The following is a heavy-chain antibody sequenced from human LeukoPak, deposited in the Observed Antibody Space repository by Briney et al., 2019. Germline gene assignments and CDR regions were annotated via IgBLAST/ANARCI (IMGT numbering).Heavy chain of an antibody. J-gene: IGHJ3*02. V-gene: IGHV3-21*01. D-gene: IGHD1-26*01. CDR2: ISSSSSYI. CDR3: ARGILTWSYSSAFDI. Sequence: GGSLRLSCAASGFTFSSYSMNWVRQAPGKGLEWVSSISSSSSYIYYADSVKSRFTISRDNAKNSLYLQMNSLRAEDTAVYYCARGILTWSYSSAFDIWGQGTMVTVSS. CDR1: GFTFSSYS.